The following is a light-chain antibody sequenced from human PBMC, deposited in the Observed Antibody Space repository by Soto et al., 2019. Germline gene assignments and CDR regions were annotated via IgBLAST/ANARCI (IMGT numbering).Light chain of an antibody. CDR3: QQRKRGSPT. CDR2: GAS. CDR1: QSVSSNY. Sequence: GTLSLSPGERATLSCRASQSVSSNYLPWYQQTPRQPPRLLIYGASSGATGIPELFSGGSSGKDFPLTISRLQPDFFFFYSQQRKRGSPTFGQGIKVDIK. J-gene: IGKJ1*01. V-gene: IGKV3-20*01.